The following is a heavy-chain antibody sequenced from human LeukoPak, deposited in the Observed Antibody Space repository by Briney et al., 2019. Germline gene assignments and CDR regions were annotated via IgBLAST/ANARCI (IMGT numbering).Heavy chain of an antibody. J-gene: IGHJ4*02. Sequence: GGSLRLSCAASGFTFSSYAMHWVRQAPGKGLEWVAVISFDGSNKYYADSVKGRFTISRDNSKNTLYLQMNSLRAEDTAVYYCARAQTRYYDILTGSSFDYWGQGTLVTVSS. V-gene: IGHV3-30*04. CDR1: GFTFSSYA. CDR2: ISFDGSNK. D-gene: IGHD3-9*01. CDR3: ARAQTRYYDILTGSSFDY.